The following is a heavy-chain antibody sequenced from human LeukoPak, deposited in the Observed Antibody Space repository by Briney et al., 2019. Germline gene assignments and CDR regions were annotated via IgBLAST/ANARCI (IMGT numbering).Heavy chain of an antibody. V-gene: IGHV3-23*01. J-gene: IGHJ4*01. CDR1: GLPLSKYA. Sequence: GGSLSLSCAASGLPLSKYAMTWVRHAPGEGLEWVSTISGSGDCKYYADSAKGRLTSSRANSKNTLYLQMNSLRGEDTALYCCARESYWG. CDR2: ISGSGDCK. CDR3: ARESY.